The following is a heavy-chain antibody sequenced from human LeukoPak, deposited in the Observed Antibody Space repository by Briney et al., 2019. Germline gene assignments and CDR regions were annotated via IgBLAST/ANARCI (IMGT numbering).Heavy chain of an antibody. CDR3: ARESPIEGFASGQDAFDI. CDR1: GFTFRSYA. D-gene: IGHD3-10*01. CDR2: ISSDGWNI. V-gene: IGHV3-64*01. Sequence: PGGSLRLSCAASGFTFRSYAMHWVRQAPGKGLEYISAISSDGWNIYYANSVKGRFTISRDNSKNTLYLQTGSLRPEDTAVYYCARESPIEGFASGQDAFDIWGQGTMVTVSS. J-gene: IGHJ3*02.